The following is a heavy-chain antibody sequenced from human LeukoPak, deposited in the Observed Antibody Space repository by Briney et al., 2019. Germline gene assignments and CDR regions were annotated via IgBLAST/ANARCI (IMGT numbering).Heavy chain of an antibody. V-gene: IGHV3-30*02. CDR1: GFTFSSYG. CDR3: AKGRERYFAGDY. Sequence: GGSLRLSCAASGFTFSSYGMHWVRQAPGKGLEWVAFIRYDGSNKYYADSVKGQFTISRDNSKNTLYLQMNSPRAEDTAVYYCAKGRERYFAGDYWGQGTLVTVSS. CDR2: IRYDGSNK. J-gene: IGHJ4*02. D-gene: IGHD3-9*01.